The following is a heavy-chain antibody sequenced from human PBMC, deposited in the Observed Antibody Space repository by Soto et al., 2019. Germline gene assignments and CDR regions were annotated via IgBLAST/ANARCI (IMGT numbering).Heavy chain of an antibody. Sequence: SETLSLTCAVYGGSFSGYYWSWIRQTPGKGLEWIGGINHSGSTNQNPSLKRRATTLVHTSKTQFSLKPRSVTAAGTAVYYSARGIAMKVAVRDDAPDKYFFDYWGRGTLVTVSS. J-gene: IGHJ4*02. CDR2: INHSGST. CDR3: ARGIAMKVAVRDDAPDKYFFDY. CDR1: GGSFSGYY. D-gene: IGHD3-22*01. V-gene: IGHV4-34*04.